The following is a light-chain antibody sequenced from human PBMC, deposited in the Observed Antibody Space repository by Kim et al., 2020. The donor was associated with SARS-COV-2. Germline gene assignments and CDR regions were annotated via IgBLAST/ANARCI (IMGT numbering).Light chain of an antibody. CDR3: QQYTNWPRT. V-gene: IGKV3-15*01. CDR1: QSVSSN. CDR2: GAS. Sequence: VSPGERAPPPCRASQSVSSNLAWYQQKPGQAPRLLIYGASTGATGIPARFSGSGSGTEFTLSISSLQSEDFAVYYCQQYTNWPRTFGQGTKVDIK. J-gene: IGKJ1*01.